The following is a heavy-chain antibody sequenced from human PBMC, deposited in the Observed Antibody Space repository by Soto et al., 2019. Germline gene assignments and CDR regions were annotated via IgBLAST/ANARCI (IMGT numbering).Heavy chain of an antibody. D-gene: IGHD6-25*01. CDR2: VNPTGRST. V-gene: IGHV1-46*03. J-gene: IGHJ4*02. Sequence: QVQLVQSGAEVKKPGASVRVSCKASGYTFTSYYIHWVRQATGQGLEWMAIVNPTGRSTNYAQKFQGRVTVTFDTSTSTVFMELNSLRYEDTAVYYCARHLAAGDSWGQGTLVTGSS. CDR3: ARHLAAGDS. CDR1: GYTFTSYY.